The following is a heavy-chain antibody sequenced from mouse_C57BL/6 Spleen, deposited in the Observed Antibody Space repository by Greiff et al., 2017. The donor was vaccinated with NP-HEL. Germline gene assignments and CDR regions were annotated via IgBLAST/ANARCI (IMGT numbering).Heavy chain of an antibody. J-gene: IGHJ3*01. V-gene: IGHV14-1*01. CDR3: TTISSPFAY. D-gene: IGHD1-1*01. Sequence: VHVKQSGAELVRPGASVKLSCTASGFNIKDYYMHWVKQRPEQGLEWIGRIDPEDGDTEYAPKFQGKATMTADTSSNTAYLQLSSLTSEDTAVYYCTTISSPFAYWGQGTLVTVSA. CDR1: GFNIKDYY. CDR2: IDPEDGDT.